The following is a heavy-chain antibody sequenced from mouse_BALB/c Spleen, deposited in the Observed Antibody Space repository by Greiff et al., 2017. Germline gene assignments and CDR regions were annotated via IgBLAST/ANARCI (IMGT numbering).Heavy chain of an antibody. V-gene: IGHV2-6-2*01. D-gene: IGHD2-14*01. CDR3: ARQTYRGLDYAMDY. Sequence: QVQLKESGPDLVAPSQSLSITCTVSGFSLTSYGVHWVRQPPGKGPEWLVVIWSDGSTTYNSALKSRLSISKDNSKSQVFLKMNSLQTDDTAMYYCARQTYRGLDYAMDYWGQGTSVTVSS. CDR2: IWSDGST. J-gene: IGHJ4*01. CDR1: GFSLTSYG.